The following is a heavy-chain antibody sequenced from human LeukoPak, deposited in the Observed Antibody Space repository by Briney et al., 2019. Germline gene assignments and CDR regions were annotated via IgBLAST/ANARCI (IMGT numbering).Heavy chain of an antibody. V-gene: IGHV3-11*06. CDR1: GFTFSDYY. D-gene: IGHD3-22*01. J-gene: IGHJ4*02. CDR2: ISSSSDYT. CDR3: AQNFYDSSGLYFDY. Sequence: GGSLRLSCAASGFTFSDYYMSWIRQAPGKGLEWVSYISSSSDYTNYADSVKGRFTISRDNAKNSLYLQMNSLRAEDTAVYYCAQNFYDSSGLYFDYWGQGTLVTVSS.